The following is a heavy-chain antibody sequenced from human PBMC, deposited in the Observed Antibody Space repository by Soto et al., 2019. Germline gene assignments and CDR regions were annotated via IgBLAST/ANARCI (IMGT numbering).Heavy chain of an antibody. D-gene: IGHD7-27*01. J-gene: IGHJ4*02. CDR3: ARASTGAPTPFFDY. V-gene: IGHV4-4*02. CDR1: GGSISSSNW. CDR2: IYHSGST. Sequence: SETLSLTCAVSGGSISSSNWWSWVRQPPGKGLEWIGEIYHSGSTNYNPSLKSRVTISVDKSKNQFSLKLSSVTAADTAVYYCARASTGAPTPFFDYWGQGTLVTVSS.